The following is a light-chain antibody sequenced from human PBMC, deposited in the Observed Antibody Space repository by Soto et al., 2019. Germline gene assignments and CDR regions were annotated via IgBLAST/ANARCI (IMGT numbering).Light chain of an antibody. V-gene: IGKV3-11*01. Sequence: IVMTQYPATLSVSPGERATLSCRASQSVSSYLAWYQQKPGQAPRLLIYDASNRATGIPARFSGSGSGTDFTLTISSIEPEDFAVYYCQQRSNWITFGQGTRLEIK. CDR1: QSVSSY. J-gene: IGKJ5*01. CDR3: QQRSNWIT. CDR2: DAS.